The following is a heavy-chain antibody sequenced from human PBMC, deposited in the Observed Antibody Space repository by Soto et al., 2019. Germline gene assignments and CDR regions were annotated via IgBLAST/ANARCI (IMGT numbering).Heavy chain of an antibody. J-gene: IGHJ4*02. Sequence: GGSLRLSCAASGFTFSSYWMSWVRQAPGKGLEWVANIKQDGSEKYYVDSVKGRFTISRDNAKNSLYLQMNSLRAEDTAVYYYASVVSITFGNSKVFSYWGQGSLVTVSS. V-gene: IGHV3-7*01. D-gene: IGHD3-16*01. CDR1: GFTFSSYW. CDR2: IKQDGSEK. CDR3: ASVVSITFGNSKVFSY.